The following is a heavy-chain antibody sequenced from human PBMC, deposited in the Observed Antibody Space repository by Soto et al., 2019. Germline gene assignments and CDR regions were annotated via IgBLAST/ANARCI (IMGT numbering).Heavy chain of an antibody. D-gene: IGHD6-13*01. Sequence: GGSLRLSCAASGFTFDDYAMHWVRQAPGKGLEWVSGISWNSGSIGYADSVKGRFTISRDNAKNSLYLQMNSLRAEDPALYYCAKDGRRYSSSWYPPLDYWGQGTQVTVSS. CDR2: ISWNSGSI. CDR3: AKDGRRYSSSWYPPLDY. J-gene: IGHJ4*02. V-gene: IGHV3-9*01. CDR1: GFTFDDYA.